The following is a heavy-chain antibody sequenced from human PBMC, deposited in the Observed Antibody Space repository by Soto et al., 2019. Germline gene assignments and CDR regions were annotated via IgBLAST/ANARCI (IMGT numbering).Heavy chain of an antibody. Sequence: GGSLRLSCAASGFTVSSNYMSWVRQAPGKGLEWVSVIYSGGSTYYADSVKGRFTISRHNSKNTLYLQMNSLRAEDTAEYYCASGYCSSTSCYADAFDIWGQGTMVTVSS. CDR2: IYSGGST. V-gene: IGHV3-53*04. CDR3: ASGYCSSTSCYADAFDI. D-gene: IGHD2-2*01. CDR1: GFTVSSNY. J-gene: IGHJ3*02.